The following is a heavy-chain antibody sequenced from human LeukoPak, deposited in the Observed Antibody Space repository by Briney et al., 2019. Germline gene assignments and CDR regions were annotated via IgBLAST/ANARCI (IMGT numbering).Heavy chain of an antibody. CDR3: ARIGYTYSYEDY. V-gene: IGHV4-38-2*01. D-gene: IGHD5-18*01. Sequence: PSETLSLTCAVSGYSIIRGFYWGWIRQPPGKGLEWIGNIYHSGSTNYNPSLRSRVTLSVDTSKNQFSLNLTSVTAADTAVYYCARIGYTYSYEDYWGQGTLVTVSS. CDR2: IYHSGST. CDR1: GYSIIRGFY. J-gene: IGHJ4*02.